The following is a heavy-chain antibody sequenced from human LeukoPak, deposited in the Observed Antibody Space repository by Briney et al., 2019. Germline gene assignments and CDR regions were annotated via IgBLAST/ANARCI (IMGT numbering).Heavy chain of an antibody. V-gene: IGHV3-49*03. Sequence: GGSLRLSCTSSGFTFGDYAMSWFRQAPGKGLEWVSFIRTKASGGAIDYAASVKGRFVISRDDSNSIVYLQMSSLKTEDTAVYYCARGSYQFDYWGQETLVTVSS. J-gene: IGHJ4*02. D-gene: IGHD3-10*01. CDR2: IRTKASGGAI. CDR3: ARGSYQFDY. CDR1: GFTFGDYA.